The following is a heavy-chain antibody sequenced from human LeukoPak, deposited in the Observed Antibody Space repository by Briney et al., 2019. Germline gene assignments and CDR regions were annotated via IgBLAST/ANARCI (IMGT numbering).Heavy chain of an antibody. CDR2: IIPIFGTA. CDR1: GYTFTSYG. Sequence: SVKVSCKASGYTFTSYGISWVRQAPGQGLEWMGGIIPIFGTANYAQKFQGRVTITADESTSTAYMELSSLRSEDTAVYYCAIFGVAGGYNWFDPWGQGTLVTVSS. V-gene: IGHV1-69*13. J-gene: IGHJ5*02. D-gene: IGHD3-3*01. CDR3: AIFGVAGGYNWFDP.